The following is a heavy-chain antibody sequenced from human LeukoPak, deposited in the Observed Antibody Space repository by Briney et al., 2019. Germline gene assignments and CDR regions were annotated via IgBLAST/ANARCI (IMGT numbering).Heavy chain of an antibody. CDR2: INWNGGST. D-gene: IGHD4-17*01. CDR3: AKDIRTTVTTMPAFDI. CDR1: GFTFDDYG. V-gene: IGHV3-20*04. Sequence: GGSLRLSCAASGFTFDDYGMSWVRQAPGKGLEWVSGINWNGGSTGYADSVKGRFTISRDNAKNSLYLQMNSLRAEDTALYYCAKDIRTTVTTMPAFDIWGQGTMVTVSS. J-gene: IGHJ3*02.